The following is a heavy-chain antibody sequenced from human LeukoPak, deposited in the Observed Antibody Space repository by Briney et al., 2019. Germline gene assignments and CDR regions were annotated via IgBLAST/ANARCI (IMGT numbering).Heavy chain of an antibody. D-gene: IGHD6-19*01. J-gene: IGHJ4*02. CDR2: IKSKTDGGTT. V-gene: IGHV3-15*01. CDR3: TTFPSSRDY. CDR1: GLTLSNAW. Sequence: GGSLRLSCAAPGLTLSNAWMTCVRQAPGKGLEWVGRIKSKTDGGTTVYAAPVKGRFTMSRDDSKNTLYLQMDSLKTEDTAVYFCTTFPSSRDYWGQGTLVTVSS.